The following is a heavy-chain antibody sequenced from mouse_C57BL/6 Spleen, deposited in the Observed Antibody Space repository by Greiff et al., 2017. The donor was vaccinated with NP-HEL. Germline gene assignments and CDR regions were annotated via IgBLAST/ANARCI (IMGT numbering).Heavy chain of an antibody. CDR3: ARDPTVVAPSYFDV. CDR1: GFTFSSYA. Sequence: EVNLVESGGGLVKPGGSLKLSCAASGFTFSSYAMSWVRQTPEKRLEWVATISDGGSYTYYPDNVKGRFTISRDNAKNNLYLQMSHLKSEDTAMYYCARDPTVVAPSYFDVWGTGTTVTVSS. CDR2: ISDGGSYT. D-gene: IGHD1-1*01. J-gene: IGHJ1*03. V-gene: IGHV5-4*01.